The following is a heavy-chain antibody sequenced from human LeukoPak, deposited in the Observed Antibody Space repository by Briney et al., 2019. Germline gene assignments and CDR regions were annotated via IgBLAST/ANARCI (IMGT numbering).Heavy chain of an antibody. CDR3: ARASYYYDTSGLGALDI. Sequence: PGGSLRLSCAASGFTFDDHAMYWVRQAPGKGLEWGSGINWDGSRIGYADAVKGRFTISRGSAKKSLYLQMNSLRTDDTALYYCARASYYYDTSGLGALDIWGQGTLVTVSS. V-gene: IGHV3-9*01. CDR1: GFTFDDHA. J-gene: IGHJ3*02. CDR2: INWDGSRI. D-gene: IGHD3-22*01.